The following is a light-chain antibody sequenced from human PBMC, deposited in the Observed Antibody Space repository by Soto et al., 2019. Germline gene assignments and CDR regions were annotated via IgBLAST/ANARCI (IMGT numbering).Light chain of an antibody. Sequence: DIQMTQSPSSLSASVGDRVTITCQASQDISNSLNWYQQKPGKAPKLLIYDASNLETGVPSRFSGGGSGTDFTFTIGSLQPEDSATYYCQHYDNILALTFGGGTKVEI. CDR1: QDISNS. CDR2: DAS. CDR3: QHYDNILALT. V-gene: IGKV1-33*01. J-gene: IGKJ4*01.